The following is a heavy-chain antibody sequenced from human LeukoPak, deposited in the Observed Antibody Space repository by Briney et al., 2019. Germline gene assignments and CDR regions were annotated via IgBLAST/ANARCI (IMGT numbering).Heavy chain of an antibody. Sequence: QPGGSLRLSCAASGFTFSSYAMSWVRQAPGKGLEWVSAISGSGGSTYYADSVKGRFTISRDNSKNTLYLQMNSLRAEDTAVYYRATHSSWQPNWFDPWGQGTLVTVSS. CDR3: ATHSSWQPNWFDP. V-gene: IGHV3-23*01. CDR1: GFTFSSYA. J-gene: IGHJ5*02. D-gene: IGHD6-13*01. CDR2: ISGSGGST.